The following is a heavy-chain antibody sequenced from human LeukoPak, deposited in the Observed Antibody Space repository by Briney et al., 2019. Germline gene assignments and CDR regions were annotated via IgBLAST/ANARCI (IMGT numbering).Heavy chain of an antibody. V-gene: IGHV3-30*02. CDR2: IRYDGSNK. D-gene: IGHD1-20*01. CDR3: TKVARYNWNDVGIFDAFDI. Sequence: PGGSLRLSCAASGFTFSSYGMHWVRQAPSKGLEWVAFIRYDGSNKYYADSVKGRFTISRDNSKNTLYLQMNSLRTEDTAVYYCTKVARYNWNDVGIFDAFDIWGQGTMVTVSS. CDR1: GFTFSSYG. J-gene: IGHJ3*02.